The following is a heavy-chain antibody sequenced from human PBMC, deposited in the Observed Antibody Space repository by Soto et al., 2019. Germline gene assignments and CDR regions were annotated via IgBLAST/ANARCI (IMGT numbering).Heavy chain of an antibody. D-gene: IGHD3-3*01. V-gene: IGHV3-23*01. Sequence: HPGGSLRLSCAASGFTFSSYAMSWVRQAPGKGLEWVSAISGSGGSTYYADSVKGRFTISRDNSKNTLYLQMNSLRAEDTAVYYCAKVRGFLEWSPEYWGQGTLVTVSS. CDR2: ISGSGGST. J-gene: IGHJ4*02. CDR1: GFTFSSYA. CDR3: AKVRGFLEWSPEY.